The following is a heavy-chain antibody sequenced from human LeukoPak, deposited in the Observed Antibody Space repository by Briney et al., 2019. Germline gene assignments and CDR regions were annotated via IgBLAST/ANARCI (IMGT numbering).Heavy chain of an antibody. V-gene: IGHV1-8*03. CDR1: GYTFTSYD. Sequence: VKVSCKASGYTFTSYDINWVRQATGQGLEWMGWMNPNSGNTGYAQKFQGRVTITRNTSISTAYMELSSLRSEDTAVYYCARGHSIFGVVIFDYWGQGTLVTVSS. CDR2: MNPNSGNT. CDR3: ARGHSIFGVVIFDY. D-gene: IGHD3-3*01. J-gene: IGHJ4*02.